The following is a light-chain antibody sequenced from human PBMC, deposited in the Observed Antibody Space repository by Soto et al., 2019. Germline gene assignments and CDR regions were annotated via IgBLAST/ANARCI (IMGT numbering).Light chain of an antibody. CDR3: QQCYWHWT. CDR2: DAS. J-gene: IGKJ1*01. CDR1: QSISSY. V-gene: IGKV1-39*01. Sequence: IQMIQDPSSLSASVGDRVTITCRASQSISSYLNWYQQTPGKAPKLLISDASTLESGVPSRFGGSGSGTEFTLSITSLQPYDFATYYCQQCYWHWTFGQGTKVDIK.